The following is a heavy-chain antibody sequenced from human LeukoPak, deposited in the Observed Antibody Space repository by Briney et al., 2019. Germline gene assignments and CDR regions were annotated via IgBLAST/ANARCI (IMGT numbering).Heavy chain of an antibody. J-gene: IGHJ4*02. D-gene: IGHD3-22*01. Sequence: ASVKVSCKASGGTFSSYAISWVRQAPGQGPEWMGWMNAKSGHTGYAQNLEGRVTMTRDTSTDTAYMELRGLRSEDTAVYFCARGGMIVVEYYFDYWGQGTLVTVSS. V-gene: IGHV1-8*02. CDR3: ARGGMIVVEYYFDY. CDR2: MNAKSGHT. CDR1: GGTFSSYA.